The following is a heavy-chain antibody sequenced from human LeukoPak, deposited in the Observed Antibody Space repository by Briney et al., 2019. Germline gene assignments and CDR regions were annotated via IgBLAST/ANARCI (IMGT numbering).Heavy chain of an antibody. J-gene: IGHJ6*02. CDR1: GFTFSTYT. CDR3: AKGRVNNGWGTAHYGMDV. D-gene: IGHD6-19*01. Sequence: QTGGSLRLSCATSGFTFSTYTMSWVRQAPGKGLEWVSTIGGSGINTYHADSVKGRFTISRDNSKNTLYLEMNSLREEDTAVYYCAKGRVNNGWGTAHYGMDVWGQGTTVIVSS. CDR2: IGGSGINT. V-gene: IGHV3-23*01.